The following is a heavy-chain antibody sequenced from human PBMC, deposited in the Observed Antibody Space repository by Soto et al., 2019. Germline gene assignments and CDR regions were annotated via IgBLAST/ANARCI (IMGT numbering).Heavy chain of an antibody. V-gene: IGHV4-34*01. CDR1: GGSFSGYY. J-gene: IGHJ3*02. D-gene: IGHD3-22*01. CDR3: ARPNTVDYYDSSGYSGHDAFDI. Sequence: SETLSLTCAVYGGSFSGYYWSWIRQPPGKGQEWIGEINHSGSTNYNPSLKSRVTISVDTSKNQFSLKLSSVTAADTAVYYCARPNTVDYYDSSGYSGHDAFDIWGQGTMVT. CDR2: INHSGST.